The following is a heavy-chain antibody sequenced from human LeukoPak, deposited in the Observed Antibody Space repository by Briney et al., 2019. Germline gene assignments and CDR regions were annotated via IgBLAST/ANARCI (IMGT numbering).Heavy chain of an antibody. CDR2: ISSSNSYI. CDR1: GFTFSIYS. D-gene: IGHD3-10*02. V-gene: IGHV3-21*01. CDR3: AELGITMIGGV. J-gene: IGHJ6*04. Sequence: GGSLRLSCAASGFTFSIYSMNWVRQAPGKGLEWVSSISSSNSYIYYADSVKGRFTISRDNAKNSLYLQMNTLRAEDTALYYCAELGITMIGGVWGKGTTVTISS.